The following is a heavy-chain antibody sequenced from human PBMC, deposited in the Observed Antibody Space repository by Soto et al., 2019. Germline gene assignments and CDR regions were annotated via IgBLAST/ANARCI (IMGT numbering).Heavy chain of an antibody. Sequence: ASVKVSCKASGYTFTSSAMHWVRQAPGQRLEWMGWINAGNGNTKYSQKFQGRVTITRDTSASTAYMELSSLRSEDTAVYYCARDGPQGNYGSGSYYYYYYYGMDVWGQGTTVTVSS. CDR3: ARDGPQGNYGSGSYYYYYYYGMDV. CDR1: GYTFTSSA. CDR2: INAGNGNT. V-gene: IGHV1-3*01. J-gene: IGHJ6*02. D-gene: IGHD3-10*01.